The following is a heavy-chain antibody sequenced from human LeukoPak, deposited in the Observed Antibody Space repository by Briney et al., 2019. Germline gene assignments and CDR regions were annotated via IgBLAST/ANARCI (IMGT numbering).Heavy chain of an antibody. V-gene: IGHV4-31*03. CDR2: IYYSGST. J-gene: IGHJ4*02. CDR3: ARGGVLTGYLY. CDR1: GGSISSGGYY. Sequence: SETLSLTCTVPGGSISSGGYYWSWIRQHPGKGLEWIGYIYYSGSTYYNPSLKSRVTISVDTSKNQFSLKLSSVTAADTAVYYCARGGVLTGYLYWGQGTLVTVSS. D-gene: IGHD3-9*01.